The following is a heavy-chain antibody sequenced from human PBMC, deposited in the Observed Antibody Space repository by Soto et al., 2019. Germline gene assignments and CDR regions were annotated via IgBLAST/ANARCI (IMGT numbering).Heavy chain of an antibody. CDR2: IIPIFGSA. CDR3: ARAGFSGSYYDP. D-gene: IGHD1-26*01. V-gene: IGHV1-69*06. Sequence: SVKVSCKASGGTFGDYVIGWVRQAPGQGLEWMGGIIPIFGSANYAQKFQGRVTISADKSTSTVYMEVNSLRSDDTAIYYCARAGFSGSYYDPWGQGTLVTVSS. J-gene: IGHJ5*02. CDR1: GGTFGDYV.